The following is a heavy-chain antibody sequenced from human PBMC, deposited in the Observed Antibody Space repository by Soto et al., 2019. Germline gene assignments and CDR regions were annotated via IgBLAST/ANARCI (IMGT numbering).Heavy chain of an antibody. J-gene: IGHJ4*02. CDR1: GGIFSTYA. D-gene: IGHD3-10*01. CDR3: ARDRDDYGSGNYYNRIDF. V-gene: IGHV1-69*01. Sequence: QVQLVQSGAEVKKPGSSVKVSCKASGGIFSTYAISWLRQSPGQGLEWMGGIIPIFGTPNYAQRVQGRVNINADESTSTDYMELSRLRSEDTAVYYCARDRDDYGSGNYYNRIDFWGQGTLVTVSS. CDR2: IIPIFGTP.